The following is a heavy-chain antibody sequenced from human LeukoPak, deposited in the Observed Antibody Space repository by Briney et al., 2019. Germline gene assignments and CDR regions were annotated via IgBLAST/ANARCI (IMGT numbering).Heavy chain of an antibody. CDR1: GFTFSSYN. CDR2: ISTSSSTI. V-gene: IGHV3-48*01. Sequence: GGSLRLSCAASGFTFSSYNMNWVGQAPGKGLERVSYISTSSSTIYYADSVKGRFTISRDNAKNSLYLHMNSLRAEDTAVYYCARGAEVAGDKNDAFDIWGQGTMVTVSS. CDR3: ARGAEVAGDKNDAFDI. D-gene: IGHD6-19*01. J-gene: IGHJ3*02.